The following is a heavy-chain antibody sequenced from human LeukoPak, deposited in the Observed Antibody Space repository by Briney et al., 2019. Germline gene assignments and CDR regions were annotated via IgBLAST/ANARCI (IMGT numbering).Heavy chain of an antibody. Sequence: SETLSLTCAVYGGSFSGYYRSWIRQPPGKGLEWIGEINHSGSTNYNPSLKSRVTISVDTSKNQFSLKLSSVTAADTAVYYCARAPVTTSNYFDYWGQGTLVTVSS. CDR3: ARAPVTTSNYFDY. CDR1: GGSFSGYY. CDR2: INHSGST. V-gene: IGHV4-34*01. D-gene: IGHD4-11*01. J-gene: IGHJ4*02.